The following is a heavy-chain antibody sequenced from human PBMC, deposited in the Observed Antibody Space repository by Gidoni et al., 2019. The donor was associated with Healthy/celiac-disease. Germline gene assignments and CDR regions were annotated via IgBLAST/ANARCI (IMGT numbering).Heavy chain of an antibody. CDR1: GGSFSGYY. J-gene: IGHJ4*02. V-gene: IGHV4-34*01. Sequence: QVQLQQWGAGLLKPSETLSLTCAVYGGSFSGYYWSWIRQPPGKGLEWIGEINHSGSTNYNPSLKSRVTISVDTSKNQFSLKLSSVTAADTAVYYCARELWFGEYRPFDYWGQGTLVTVSS. D-gene: IGHD3-10*01. CDR2: INHSGST. CDR3: ARELWFGEYRPFDY.